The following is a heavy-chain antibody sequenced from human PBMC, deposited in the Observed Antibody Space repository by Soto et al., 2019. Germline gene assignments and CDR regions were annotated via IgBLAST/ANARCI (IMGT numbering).Heavy chain of an antibody. CDR3: ARRGSGSYYDY. J-gene: IGHJ4*02. CDR2: ISGSGGST. D-gene: IGHD1-26*01. Sequence: EVQLLESGGGLVQPGGSLRLSCAASGFTFSSYAMRWVRQAPVKGLEWVSAISGSGGSTYYADSVKGRFTISRDNSQNTLYLQMNSLRAEYTAVYYGARRGSGSYYDYWGQGTLVTVSS. CDR1: GFTFSSYA. V-gene: IGHV3-23*01.